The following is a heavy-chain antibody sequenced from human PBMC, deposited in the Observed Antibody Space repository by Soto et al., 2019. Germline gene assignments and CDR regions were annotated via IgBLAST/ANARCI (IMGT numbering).Heavy chain of an antibody. D-gene: IGHD2-2*01. CDR3: ARLVPAATPRRSYGMDV. V-gene: IGHV1-18*04. Sequence: EASVKVSCKASGYTFTSYGISWVRQAPGQGLEWMGWISAYNGNTNYAQKLQGRVTMTTDTSTSTAYMELRSLRSDDTAVYYCARLVPAATPRRSYGMDVWGQGTTVTVSS. J-gene: IGHJ6*02. CDR2: ISAYNGNT. CDR1: GYTFTSYG.